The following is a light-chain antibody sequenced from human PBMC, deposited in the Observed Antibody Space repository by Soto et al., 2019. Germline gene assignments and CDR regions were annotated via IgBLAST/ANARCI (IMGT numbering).Light chain of an antibody. Sequence: DIQMTQSPSSLSASVGDRVTISCRASQSISNYLNWYQQKPGTAPKLLIYAASSLQSGVPSRFSGSGSGTDFTLTISSLQIEDFATYFCQQSDSTPHTFGQGTNVEIK. CDR2: AAS. V-gene: IGKV1-39*01. CDR1: QSISNY. J-gene: IGKJ1*01. CDR3: QQSDSTPHT.